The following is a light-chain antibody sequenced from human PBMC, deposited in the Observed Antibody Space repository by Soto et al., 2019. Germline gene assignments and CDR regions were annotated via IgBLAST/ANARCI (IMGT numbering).Light chain of an antibody. J-gene: IGLJ1*01. CDR3: CSYAGSSTFGYA. Sequence: QSALTQPASVSGSPGQSITISCTGTSSDVGSYNLVSWYQQHPGKAPKLMIYEVSKRPSGVSNRFSGSKSGNTASLTISGLQAEDEADYYCCSYAGSSTFGYAFGTGTMVTDL. V-gene: IGLV2-23*02. CDR1: SSDVGSYNL. CDR2: EVS.